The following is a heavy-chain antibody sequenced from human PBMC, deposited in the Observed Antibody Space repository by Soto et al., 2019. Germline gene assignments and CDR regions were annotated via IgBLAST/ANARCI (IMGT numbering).Heavy chain of an antibody. D-gene: IGHD2-2*01. Sequence: GESLKISCKGSGYSFTSYWIGWVRQMPGKGLEWMGIIYPGDSDTRYSPSFQGQVTISADNSISTAYLQWSSLKASDTAMYYCARQPVVPAAMRPYYYGMDVWGQGTTVTVSS. CDR1: GYSFTSYW. CDR3: ARQPVVPAAMRPYYYGMDV. CDR2: IYPGDSDT. V-gene: IGHV5-51*01. J-gene: IGHJ6*02.